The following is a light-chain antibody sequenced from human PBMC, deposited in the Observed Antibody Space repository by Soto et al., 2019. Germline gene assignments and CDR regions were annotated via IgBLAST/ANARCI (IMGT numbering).Light chain of an antibody. CDR3: QQRGSWPAT. J-gene: IGKJ3*01. CDR1: QSVYNF. CDR2: DAS. Sequence: EILLTQSPAIVSLSPGERATLSCRASQSVYNFFAWYQQKPGQAPRLLIYDASYRAPGIPARFSGSGSGTDFTLTISSLEAEDSAVYYCQQRGSWPATFGPGTKVDIK. V-gene: IGKV3-11*01.